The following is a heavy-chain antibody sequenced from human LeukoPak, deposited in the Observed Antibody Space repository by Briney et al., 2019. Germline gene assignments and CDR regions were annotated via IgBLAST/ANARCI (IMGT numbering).Heavy chain of an antibody. Sequence: GGSLRLSYAASGFTFSNSWMYWVRQAPGKGLVWVSRINSDGSITQYADSVKGRFTISRDNAKNTLFLQMNSLRVEDTAAYYCARGPDHGGSYYHDWGQGSPVIVSS. CDR2: INSDGSIT. J-gene: IGHJ4*02. D-gene: IGHD1-26*01. CDR3: ARGPDHGGSYYHD. CDR1: GFTFSNSW. V-gene: IGHV3-74*01.